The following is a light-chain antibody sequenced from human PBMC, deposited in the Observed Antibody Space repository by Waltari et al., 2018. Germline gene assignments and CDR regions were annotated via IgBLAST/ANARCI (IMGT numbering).Light chain of an antibody. CDR3: QQYYTTPWT. CDR1: QNVLYSSNNKNY. V-gene: IGKV4-1*01. Sequence: DIVMTQSPGSLAVSLGERATINCKSSQNVLYSSNNKNYIAWYQQKSGQPPKLLIYWTSTRESGVTDRFSGSGSGTDFALTISSLQAEDVAVYYCQQYYTTPWTFGQGTKVEIK. J-gene: IGKJ1*01. CDR2: WTS.